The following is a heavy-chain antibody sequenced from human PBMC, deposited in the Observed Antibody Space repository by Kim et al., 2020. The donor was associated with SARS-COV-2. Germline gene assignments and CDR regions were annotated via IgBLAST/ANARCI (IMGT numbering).Heavy chain of an antibody. J-gene: IGHJ4*02. V-gene: IGHV4-59*01. Sequence: SETLSLTCTVSGGSISSYYWSWIRQPPGKGLQWIGYIYYSGSTNYNPSLKSRVTISVDTSKNQFSLKLSSVTAADTAVYYCARVVAVAGSVDYWGQGTLVTVSS. CDR2: IYYSGST. CDR1: GGSISSYY. D-gene: IGHD6-19*01. CDR3: ARVVAVAGSVDY.